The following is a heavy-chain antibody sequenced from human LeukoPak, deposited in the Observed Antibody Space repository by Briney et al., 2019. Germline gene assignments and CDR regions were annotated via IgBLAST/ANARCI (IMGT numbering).Heavy chain of an antibody. J-gene: IGHJ4*02. CDR3: AKDQGVLPAPHAFDH. V-gene: IGHV3-9*01. CDR1: GFTLDDYA. CDR2: ISWNSGSI. D-gene: IGHD1-14*01. Sequence: PGGSLRLSCAASGFTLDDYAMHWVRQAPGKDLEWVSGISWNSGSIDYADSVKGRFTISRDNAKNSLYLQMNSLRAEDTALYYCAKDQGVLPAPHAFDHWGQGTLVTVSS.